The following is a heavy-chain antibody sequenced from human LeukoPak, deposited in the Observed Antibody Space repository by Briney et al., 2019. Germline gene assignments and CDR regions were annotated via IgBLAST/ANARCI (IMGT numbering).Heavy chain of an antibody. CDR1: GYTFTKYW. V-gene: IGHV5-51*01. D-gene: IGHD2-2*01. CDR2: IHPGDSHT. Sequence: GESLKIPCEGSGYTFTKYWIGWVRQMPGKGLEWIGIIHPGDSHTWYSPSFQGQVTISADKSISMAYLQWSSLKASDTAMYFCARQPGMTAKSWYFDLWGRGTLVTVSS. CDR3: ARQPGMTAKSWYFDL. J-gene: IGHJ2*01.